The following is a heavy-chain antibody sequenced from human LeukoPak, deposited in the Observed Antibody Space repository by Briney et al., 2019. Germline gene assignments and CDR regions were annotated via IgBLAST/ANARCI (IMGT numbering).Heavy chain of an antibody. D-gene: IGHD5-18*01. CDR3: AREGGYSYGIDY. V-gene: IGHV4-59*12. J-gene: IGHJ4*02. Sequence: SETLSLTCTVSGGSISSYYWNWIRQPPGKGLEWIGYIYYSGSTNYNPSLKSRVTISVDTSKNQFSLKLSSVTAADTAVYYCAREGGYSYGIDYWGQGTLVTVSS. CDR1: GGSISSYY. CDR2: IYYSGST.